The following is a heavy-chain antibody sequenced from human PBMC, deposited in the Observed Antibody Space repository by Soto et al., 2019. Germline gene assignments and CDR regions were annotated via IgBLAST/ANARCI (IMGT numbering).Heavy chain of an antibody. CDR2: ISWDGGST. J-gene: IGHJ4*02. V-gene: IGHV3-43D*03. CDR3: AKDGLGDSSGYYFDY. Sequence: GGSLRLSCAASGFTFDDYAMHWVRQAPGKGLEWVSLISWDGGSTYYADSVKGRFTISRDNSKNSLYLQMNSLRAEDTALYYCAKDGLGDSSGYYFDYWGQGTLVIVSS. D-gene: IGHD3-22*01. CDR1: GFTFDDYA.